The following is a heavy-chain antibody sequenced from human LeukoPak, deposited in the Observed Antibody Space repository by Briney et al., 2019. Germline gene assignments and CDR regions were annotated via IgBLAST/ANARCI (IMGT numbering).Heavy chain of an antibody. J-gene: IGHJ4*02. CDR1: GGSISGGSYY. V-gene: IGHV4-61*02. D-gene: IGHD3-10*01. Sequence: TLSLTCTVSGGSISGGSYYWSWIRQPAGKGLEWIGRIYTSGSTNYNPSLKSRVTISVDTSKNQFSLKLSSVTAADTAVYYCARWAYYGSGSYYNPSDYWGQGTLVTVSS. CDR2: IYTSGST. CDR3: ARWAYYGSGSYYNPSDY.